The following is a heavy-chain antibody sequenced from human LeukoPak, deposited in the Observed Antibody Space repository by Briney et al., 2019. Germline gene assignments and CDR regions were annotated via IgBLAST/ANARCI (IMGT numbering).Heavy chain of an antibody. CDR1: GYSITSGYF. CDR2: IYHGGSS. V-gene: IGHV4-38-2*02. Sequence: SETLSLTCTVSGYSITSGYFWGWIRQPPGKGLELIGTIYHGGSSYYNPSLKSRVTISVDTSKNQFSLKLSSVTAADTAVYYCARHPYSGSYYYWGQGTLVTVSS. J-gene: IGHJ4*02. D-gene: IGHD1-26*01. CDR3: ARHPYSGSYYY.